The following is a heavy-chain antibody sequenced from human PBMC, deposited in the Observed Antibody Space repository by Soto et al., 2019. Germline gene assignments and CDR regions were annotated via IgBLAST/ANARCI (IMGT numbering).Heavy chain of an antibody. Sequence: QVQLVQSGAEVKKPGASVKVSCKASGYTFTSYDINWVRQATGQGLEWMGWMKPNSGNTGYAQKFQGRVTMTRNTSISTAYMELSSLRSEDTAVYYCARGRVVAAATYDYYGMDVWGQGTTVTVSS. CDR1: GYTFTSYD. J-gene: IGHJ6*02. CDR3: ARGRVVAAATYDYYGMDV. D-gene: IGHD2-15*01. V-gene: IGHV1-8*01. CDR2: MKPNSGNT.